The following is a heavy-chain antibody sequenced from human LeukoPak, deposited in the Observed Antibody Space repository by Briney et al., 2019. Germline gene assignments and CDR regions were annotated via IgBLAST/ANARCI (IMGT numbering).Heavy chain of an antibody. CDR2: INAGNGDT. CDR3: ARCGPGSTSCYNKGNIGMDV. Sequence: ATVKVSCKSSGYTFTSYAMHWVRQAPGQKLEWMGWINAGNGDTKYSQKFQGRVTITSDTSASTAYMELSSLRSEDTAVYYCARCGPGSTSCYNKGNIGMDVWGKGTTVTVSS. D-gene: IGHD2-2*02. J-gene: IGHJ6*04. V-gene: IGHV1-3*01. CDR1: GYTFTSYA.